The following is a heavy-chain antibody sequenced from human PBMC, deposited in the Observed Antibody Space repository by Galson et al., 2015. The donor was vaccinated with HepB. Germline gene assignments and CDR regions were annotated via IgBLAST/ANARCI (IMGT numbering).Heavy chain of an antibody. CDR1: GGTFSSYT. J-gene: IGHJ6*02. CDR3: ARTPMVRGAYLPAPYYYYYGMDV. V-gene: IGHV1-69*02. CDR2: IIPILGIA. D-gene: IGHD3-10*01. Sequence: SVKVSCKASGGTFSSYTISWVRQAPGQGLEWMGRIIPILGIANYAQKFQGRVTITADKSTSTAHMELSSLRSEDTAVYYCARTPMVRGAYLPAPYYYYYGMDVWGQGTTVTVSS.